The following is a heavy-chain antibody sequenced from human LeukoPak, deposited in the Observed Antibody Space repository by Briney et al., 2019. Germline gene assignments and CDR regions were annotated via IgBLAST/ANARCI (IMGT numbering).Heavy chain of an antibody. Sequence: GGSHRLSCAASGFTFSSAWMTWVRQAPGEGLEYVARIKSKVDGETTNYIAPVKGRFIISRDDSKNTLYLQMNSLRTEDTAVYYCSRRFWTGYYDSWGQGTLVTVSS. V-gene: IGHV3-15*06. D-gene: IGHD3/OR15-3a*01. J-gene: IGHJ4*02. CDR2: IKSKVDGETT. CDR1: GFTFSSAW. CDR3: SRRFWTGYYDS.